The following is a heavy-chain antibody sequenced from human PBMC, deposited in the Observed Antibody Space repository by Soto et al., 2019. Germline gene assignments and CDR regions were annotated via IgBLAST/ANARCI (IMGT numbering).Heavy chain of an antibody. CDR1: GFTVSSNY. J-gene: IGHJ3*02. Sequence: EVQLVESGGGLVQPGGSLRLSCAASGFTVSSNYMSWVRQAPGKGLEWVSVIYSGGSTYYADSVKGRFTISRDNSKNTLYLQMNSLGAEDTAVYYCARGLATVTIAFDIWGQGTMVTVSS. D-gene: IGHD4-17*01. CDR2: IYSGGST. V-gene: IGHV3-66*01. CDR3: ARGLATVTIAFDI.